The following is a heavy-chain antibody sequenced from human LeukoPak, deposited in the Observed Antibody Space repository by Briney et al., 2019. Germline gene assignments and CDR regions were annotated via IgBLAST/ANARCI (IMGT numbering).Heavy chain of an antibody. CDR1: GFTFSSYE. Sequence: GGSLRLSCAASGFTFSSYEMNWVRQAPGKGLEWVSYISSSGSTIYYADSVKGRFTISRDNAKNSLYLQMNSLRAEDTAVYYCAREAHDRSRYYYDYWGQGTLVTVSS. CDR2: ISSSGSTI. CDR3: AREAHDRSRYYYDY. V-gene: IGHV3-48*03. J-gene: IGHJ4*02. D-gene: IGHD3-22*01.